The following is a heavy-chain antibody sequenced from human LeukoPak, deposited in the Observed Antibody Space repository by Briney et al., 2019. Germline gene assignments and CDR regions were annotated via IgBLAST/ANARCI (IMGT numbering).Heavy chain of an antibody. CDR3: AREDRDYYYMDV. CDR1: GGTFSSYA. V-gene: IGHV1-69*05. J-gene: IGHJ6*03. Sequence: SVKVSCKASGGTFSSYAISWVRQAPGQGLEWMGWIIPIFGTANYAQKFQGRVTISTDESTSTAYMELSSLGSEDTAVYHCAREDRDYYYMDVWGKGTTVTASS. CDR2: IIPIFGTA.